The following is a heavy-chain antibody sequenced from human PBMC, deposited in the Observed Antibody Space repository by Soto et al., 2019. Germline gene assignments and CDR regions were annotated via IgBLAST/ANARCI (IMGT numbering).Heavy chain of an antibody. CDR3: ATQEVGGSYVYTFDP. CDR1: GGSISSYY. V-gene: IGHV4-59*04. J-gene: IGHJ5*02. Sequence: PSETLSLTCTVSGGSISSYYWSWIRQPPGKGLEWIGYIYYSGSTYYSPSLKSRVTISVDTSKNHFSLKLSSVTAADTAVYYCATQEVGGSYVYTFDPWGQGTLVTVSS. D-gene: IGHD1-26*01. CDR2: IYYSGST.